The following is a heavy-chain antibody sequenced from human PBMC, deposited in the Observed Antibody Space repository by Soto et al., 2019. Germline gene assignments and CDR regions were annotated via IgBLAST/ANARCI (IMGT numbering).Heavy chain of an antibody. Sequence: QVQLQESGPGLVKPSETLSLTCTVSGGSISSYYWSWIRQPPGKGLEWIGYIYYSGGTNYNPSLKSRFTISVDSSKNHFSLKLSSVTAADTAVYYCARRYGGNLDYWGQGTLVTVSS. CDR2: IYYSGGT. J-gene: IGHJ4*02. V-gene: IGHV4-59*08. CDR3: ARRYGGNLDY. D-gene: IGHD1-26*01. CDR1: GGSISSYY.